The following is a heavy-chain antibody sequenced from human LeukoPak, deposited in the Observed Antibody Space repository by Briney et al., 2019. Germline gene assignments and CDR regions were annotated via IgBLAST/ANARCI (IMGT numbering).Heavy chain of an antibody. CDR3: VRLGAGSFCLN. D-gene: IGHD1-26*01. CDR1: GFTFSSYA. J-gene: IGHJ4*02. V-gene: IGHV3-64D*09. Sequence: GGSLRLSCSASGFTFSSYAMHWVRQTPGEGLEYVSAISSDGGSTYYAASVKGRFTISRDNSKSTLYLQMSSLRAEDTAVYYCVRLGAGSFCLNWGQGTPVTGSS. CDR2: ISSDGGST.